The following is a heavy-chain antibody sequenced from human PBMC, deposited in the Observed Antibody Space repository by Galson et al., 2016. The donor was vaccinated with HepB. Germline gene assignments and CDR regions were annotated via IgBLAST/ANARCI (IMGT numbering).Heavy chain of an antibody. D-gene: IGHD3-10*01. Sequence: SLRLSCAASGITFSNAWMNWVRQAPGRRLEWVGRIKSKTDGGTIHYAAPVKGRFTISRDDSKNTLHLQMNSLKTEDTAVYYCTTDLQWFGDLFFDYWGQGILVTVSS. J-gene: IGHJ4*02. CDR1: GITFSNAW. CDR3: TTDLQWFGDLFFDY. CDR2: IKSKTDGGTI. V-gene: IGHV3-15*05.